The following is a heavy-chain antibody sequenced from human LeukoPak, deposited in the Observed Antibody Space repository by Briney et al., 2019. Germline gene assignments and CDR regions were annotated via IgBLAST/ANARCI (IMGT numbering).Heavy chain of an antibody. CDR1: GYTFSSYG. Sequence: SVKVSCKASGYTFSSYGISWVRQAPGQGLEWMGGIIPIFGTANYAQKFQGKVTITADESTSTAYMELSSLRSEDTAVYYCASPVGATPYYYYGMDVWGQGTTVTVSS. J-gene: IGHJ6*02. V-gene: IGHV1-69*13. D-gene: IGHD1-26*01. CDR2: IIPIFGTA. CDR3: ASPVGATPYYYYGMDV.